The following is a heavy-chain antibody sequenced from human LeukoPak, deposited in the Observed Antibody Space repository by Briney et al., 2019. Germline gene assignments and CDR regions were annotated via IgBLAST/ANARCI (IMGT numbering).Heavy chain of an antibody. CDR3: ARINYGDYVLVGEFDY. CDR1: GFTFSSYS. D-gene: IGHD4-17*01. Sequence: PRGSLRLSCAASGFTFSSYSMDWVRQAPGKGLEWGSSISSSSSYIYYADSVKGRFTISRDNAKNSLYLQMNSLRAEDTAVYYCARINYGDYVLVGEFDYGGQGTLVTVSS. CDR2: ISSSSSYI. J-gene: IGHJ4*02. V-gene: IGHV3-21*01.